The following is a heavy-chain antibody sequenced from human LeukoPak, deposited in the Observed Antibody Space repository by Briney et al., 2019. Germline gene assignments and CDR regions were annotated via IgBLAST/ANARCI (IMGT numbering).Heavy chain of an antibody. D-gene: IGHD3-16*01. CDR3: ARDDALGDNALDI. V-gene: IGHV3-33*01. Sequence: GRSLRLSCAASGFTFSSYGMHWVRQAPGKGLEWVAVILNDGSQEKHADSVKGRFTISRDNSKNTLFLQMNSLRAEDTAVYYCARDDALGDNALDIWGQGTMVTVSS. CDR2: ILNDGSQE. J-gene: IGHJ3*02. CDR1: GFTFSSYG.